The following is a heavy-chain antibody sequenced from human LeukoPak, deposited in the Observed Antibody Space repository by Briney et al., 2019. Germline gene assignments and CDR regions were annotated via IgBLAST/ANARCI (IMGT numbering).Heavy chain of an antibody. J-gene: IGHJ5*02. V-gene: IGHV4-59*08. D-gene: IGHD3-10*01. CDR1: GGSISSYY. Sequence: SETLSLTCTVSGGSISSYYWSWIRQPPGKGLEWIGYIYYSGSTNYNPPLKSRVTISVDTSKNQFSLKLSSVTAADTAVYYCARHSSTMVRVGDWFDPWGQGTLVTVSS. CDR2: IYYSGST. CDR3: ARHSSTMVRVGDWFDP.